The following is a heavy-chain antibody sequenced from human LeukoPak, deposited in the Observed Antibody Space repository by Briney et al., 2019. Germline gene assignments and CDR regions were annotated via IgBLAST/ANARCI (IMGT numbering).Heavy chain of an antibody. V-gene: IGHV3-21*04. CDR3: ARDLVAAATTGGYYFEY. D-gene: IGHD6-25*01. CDR2: IGSSSHYM. J-gene: IGHJ4*02. CDR1: GFTFNSYS. Sequence: GGSLRLSCAASGFTFNSYSMNWVRQAPGKGLEWVSSIGSSSHYMYHADSVKGRFTISRDNANNSLYLQMNSLRVEDTAVYYCARDLVAAATTGGYYFEYWGQGTLVTVSS.